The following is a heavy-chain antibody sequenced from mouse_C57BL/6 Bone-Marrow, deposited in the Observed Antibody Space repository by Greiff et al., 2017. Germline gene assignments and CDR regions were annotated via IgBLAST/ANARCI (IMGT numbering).Heavy chain of an antibody. CDR2: ISSGSSTI. V-gene: IGHV5-17*01. J-gene: IGHJ2*01. D-gene: IGHD1-1*01. Sequence: EVQLVESGGGLVKPGGSLKLSCAASGFTFSDYGMHWVRQAPEKGLEWVAYISSGSSTIYYADTVKGRFTISRDNAKNTLFRQMTSLRSEDTAMYYGARDFDYGSSLYYFDYWGQGTTLTVSS. CDR1: GFTFSDYG. CDR3: ARDFDYGSSLYYFDY.